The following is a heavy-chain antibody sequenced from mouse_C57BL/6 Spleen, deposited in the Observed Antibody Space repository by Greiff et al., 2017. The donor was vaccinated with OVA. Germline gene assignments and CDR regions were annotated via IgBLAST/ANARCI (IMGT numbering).Heavy chain of an antibody. D-gene: IGHD1-1*01. J-gene: IGHJ2*01. CDR3: TDPSTVAHYFDD. CDR1: GYTFTDYE. Sequence: QVQLQQSGAELVRPGASVTLSCKASGYTFTDYEMHWVKQTPVHGLEWIGAIDPETGGTASNQKFKGKAILTADKSSSTAYMELRSLTSEDSAVYYCTDPSTVAHYFDDWGQGTTLTVSS. CDR2: IDPETGGT. V-gene: IGHV1-15*01.